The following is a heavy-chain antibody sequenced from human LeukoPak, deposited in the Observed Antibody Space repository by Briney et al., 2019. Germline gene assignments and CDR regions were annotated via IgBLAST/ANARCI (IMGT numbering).Heavy chain of an antibody. V-gene: IGHV5-51*01. Sequence: RGESLKISCKGSGYSFTSYWIGWVRQMPGKGLEWMGIIYPGDSDTRYSPSFQGQVTISADKSISTAYLQWSSLKASDTAMYYCARWPTMVRGYPDAFDIWGQGTMVTVSS. J-gene: IGHJ3*02. D-gene: IGHD3-10*01. CDR1: GYSFTSYW. CDR3: ARWPTMVRGYPDAFDI. CDR2: IYPGDSDT.